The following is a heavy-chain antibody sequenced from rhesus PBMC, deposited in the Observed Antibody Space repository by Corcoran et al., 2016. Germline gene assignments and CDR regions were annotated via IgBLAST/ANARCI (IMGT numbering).Heavy chain of an antibody. CDR2: IYGSITST. CDR3: ARGVGAAAGIDY. D-gene: IGHD6-25*01. CDR1: GGSISDSYR. V-gene: IGHV4S10*01. J-gene: IGHJ4*01. Sequence: QVQLQESGPGVVKPSETLSLTCAVSGGSISDSYRWSWIRQPPGKGLEWIGYIYGSITSTNYNPALKSRVTILKDTSKNQFSLKLSSVTAADTAVYYCARGVGAAAGIDYWGQGVLVTVSS.